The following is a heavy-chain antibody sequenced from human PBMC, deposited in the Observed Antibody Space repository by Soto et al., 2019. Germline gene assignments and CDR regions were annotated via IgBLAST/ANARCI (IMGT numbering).Heavy chain of an antibody. CDR1: GGSIYSYY. CDR2: ISSGGSA. V-gene: IGHV4-4*07. CDR3: ARDAYPKWFDF. Sequence: PSGTLALSCNVSGGSIYSYYWGWIRQPAGKGLEWIGRISSGGSAIYNPSLKSRVTISVDTSKNQFSLRLTSVTAADTAVYFCARDAYPKWFDFWGQRTLVTVSS. J-gene: IGHJ5*01.